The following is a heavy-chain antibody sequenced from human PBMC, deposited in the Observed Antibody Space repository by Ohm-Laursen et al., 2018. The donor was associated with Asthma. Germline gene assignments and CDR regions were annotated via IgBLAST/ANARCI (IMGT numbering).Heavy chain of an antibody. CDR1: GFTFSSYS. CDR3: ARVVVGATTGYFQH. J-gene: IGHJ1*01. CDR2: ISSSSSYI. D-gene: IGHD1-26*01. Sequence: SLRLSCAASGFTFSSYSMNWVRQAPGKELEWVSSISSSSSYIYYADSVKGRFTISRDNAKNSLYLQMNSLRAEDTAVYYCARVVVGATTGYFQHWGQGTLVTVSS. V-gene: IGHV3-21*01.